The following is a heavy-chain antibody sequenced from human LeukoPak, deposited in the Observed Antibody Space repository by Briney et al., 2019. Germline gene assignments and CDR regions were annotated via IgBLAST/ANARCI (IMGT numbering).Heavy chain of an antibody. CDR3: ARDDCGDACYPGGY. J-gene: IGHJ4*02. V-gene: IGHV1-3*01. Sequence: ASVKVSCKASGYIFTKYVVHWVRQAPGQRPEWMGWIKAGNGDTKYSQNFQDRLTITRDTSASTVYMELSSLTSEDAALYYCARDDCGDACYPGGYWGQGTLVTVSS. D-gene: IGHD2-21*02. CDR1: GYIFTKYV. CDR2: IKAGNGDT.